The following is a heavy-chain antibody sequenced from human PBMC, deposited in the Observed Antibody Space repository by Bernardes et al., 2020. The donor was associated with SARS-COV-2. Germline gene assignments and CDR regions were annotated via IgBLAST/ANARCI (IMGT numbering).Heavy chain of an antibody. CDR1: GGSISSSSYY. V-gene: IGHV4-39*07. CDR3: ARSMRGVSHIVVVIAKSTHNWFDP. CDR2: IYYSGST. J-gene: IGHJ5*02. D-gene: IGHD2-21*01. Sequence: SETLSLTCTVSGGSISSSSYYWGWLRPPPGTGLEWIGSIYYSGSTYYNPSLKSRVTISVDTSKNQFSLKLSSVTAADTAVYYCARSMRGVSHIVVVIAKSTHNWFDPWGQGTLVTVSS.